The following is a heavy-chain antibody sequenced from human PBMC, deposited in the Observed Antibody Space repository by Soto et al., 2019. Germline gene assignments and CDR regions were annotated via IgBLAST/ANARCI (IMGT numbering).Heavy chain of an antibody. V-gene: IGHV4-30-2*01. CDR2: IYHSGST. CDR3: ARNLGYCSGGSCYSGYNWFDP. CDR1: GGSISSGGYS. Sequence: PSETLSLTCAVSGGSISSGGYSWSWIRQPPGKGLEWIGYIYHSGSTYYNPSLKSRVTISVDRSKNQFSLKLSSVTAADTAVYYCARNLGYCSGGSCYSGYNWFDPWGQGTLVTVSS. D-gene: IGHD2-15*01. J-gene: IGHJ5*02.